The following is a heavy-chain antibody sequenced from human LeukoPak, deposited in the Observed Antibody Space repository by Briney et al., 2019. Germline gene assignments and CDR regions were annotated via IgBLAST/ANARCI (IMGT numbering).Heavy chain of an antibody. V-gene: IGHV3-30*02. CDR2: IWYDGSSK. CDR1: GFNLSRYG. J-gene: IGHJ6*03. Sequence: GGSLRLSRAASGFNLSRYGIHWVRQAPGEGVEWVAFIWYDGSSKYYADSVKGRFTISRDNSKNTLYLQMNSMRAEDTAVYYCAKDSGATTYYYYYMDVWGKGTTVTVSS. D-gene: IGHD1-26*01. CDR3: AKDSGATTYYYYYMDV.